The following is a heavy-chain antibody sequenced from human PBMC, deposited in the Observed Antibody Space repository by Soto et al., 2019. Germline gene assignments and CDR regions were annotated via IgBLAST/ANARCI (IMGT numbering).Heavy chain of an antibody. D-gene: IGHD3-10*01. Sequence: QVQLVQSGAEVKKPGASVKVSCKASGYTFTSYGISWVRQAPGQGLEWLAWISAYNGNTNYAQNLQGRVTMTTDTSTSTAYMELRSLRSDDTAVYYCARGGNYYGSGSYYRRAFDIWGQRTMVTVSS. CDR2: ISAYNGNT. J-gene: IGHJ3*02. CDR1: GYTFTSYG. CDR3: ARGGNYYGSGSYYRRAFDI. V-gene: IGHV1-18*01.